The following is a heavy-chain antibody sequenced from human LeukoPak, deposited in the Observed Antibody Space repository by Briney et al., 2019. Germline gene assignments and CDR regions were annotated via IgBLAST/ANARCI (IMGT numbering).Heavy chain of an antibody. J-gene: IGHJ4*02. CDR2: IYYSGST. CDR3: AVTPSYSSSWYDGY. Sequence: SETLSLTCTVSGGSISSGDYYWSWIRQPPGKGLEWIGYIYYSGSTYYNPSLKSRVTISVDTSKNQFSLKLSSVTAADTAVYYCAVTPSYSSSWYDGYWGQGTLVTVSS. CDR1: GGSISSGDYY. D-gene: IGHD6-13*01. V-gene: IGHV4-30-4*01.